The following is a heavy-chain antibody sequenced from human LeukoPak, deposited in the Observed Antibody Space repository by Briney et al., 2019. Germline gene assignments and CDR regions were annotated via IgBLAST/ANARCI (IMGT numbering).Heavy chain of an antibody. D-gene: IGHD3-10*01. V-gene: IGHV3-21*01. Sequence: GSLRLSCAASGFTFSSYSMNWVRQAPGKGLEWVSSISSSSSYIYYADSVKDRFTISRDNAKNSLYLQMNSLRAEDTAVYYCARDERLELWFGEFSWYFDYWGQGTLVTVSS. CDR1: GFTFSSYS. J-gene: IGHJ4*02. CDR3: ARDERLELWFGEFSWYFDY. CDR2: ISSSSSYI.